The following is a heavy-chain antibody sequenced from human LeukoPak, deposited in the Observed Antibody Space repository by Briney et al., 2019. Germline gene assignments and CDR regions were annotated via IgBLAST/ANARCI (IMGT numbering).Heavy chain of an antibody. J-gene: IGHJ4*02. CDR3: ASPVDIVATIYWALGF. CDR1: GGSISSYY. CDR2: IYYSGST. Sequence: PSETLSLTCTVSGGSISSYYWSWIRQPPGKGLEWIGYIYYSGSTNYNPSLKSRVTISVATSKNQFSLKLNSVTAADTAVYYCASPVDIVATIYWALGFWGQGTLVTVSS. V-gene: IGHV4-59*01. D-gene: IGHD5-12*01.